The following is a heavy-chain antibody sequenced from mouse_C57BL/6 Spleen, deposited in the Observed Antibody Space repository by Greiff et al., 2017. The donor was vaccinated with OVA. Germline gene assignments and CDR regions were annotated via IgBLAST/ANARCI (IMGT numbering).Heavy chain of an antibody. CDR3: ARLDVGFAY. CDR1: GYTFTSSW. V-gene: IGHV1-52*01. J-gene: IGHJ3*01. Sequence: VQLQQPGAELVRPGSSVKLSCKASGYTFTSSWMHWVKQRPIQGLEWIGNIDPSDSETHYNQKFKDKATLTADKSSSTAYMQLSSLTSEDSAVYYCARLDVGFAYWGQGTLVTVSA. CDR2: IDPSDSET.